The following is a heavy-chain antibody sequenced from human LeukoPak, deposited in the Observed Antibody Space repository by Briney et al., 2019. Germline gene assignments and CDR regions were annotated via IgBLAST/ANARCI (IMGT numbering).Heavy chain of an antibody. CDR2: IYSGGST. J-gene: IGHJ4*02. D-gene: IGHD3-9*01. CDR1: RSTFSSYA. Sequence: AGSLRLSCAASRSTFSSYAMSWVRQAPGKGLEWVSVIYSGGSTYYADSVKGRFTISRDNSKNTLYLQMNSLRAEDTAVYYCARDPPIDISDYWGQGTLVTVSS. CDR3: ARDPPIDISDY. V-gene: IGHV3-66*01.